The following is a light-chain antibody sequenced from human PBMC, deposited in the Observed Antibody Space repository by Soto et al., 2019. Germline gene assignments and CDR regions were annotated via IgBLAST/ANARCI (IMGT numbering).Light chain of an antibody. CDR2: EVS. V-gene: IGLV2-14*01. Sequence: QSALTQPASVSGSPGQSITISCTGTSSDVGGHNHVSWYQQHPGKAPKLMIYEVSNRPSGVSIRFSGSKSGNTASLTISGLQAKDEAEYHCSSYTSSNTWVFGGGTKLTVL. CDR1: SSDVGGHNH. J-gene: IGLJ3*02. CDR3: SSYTSSNTWV.